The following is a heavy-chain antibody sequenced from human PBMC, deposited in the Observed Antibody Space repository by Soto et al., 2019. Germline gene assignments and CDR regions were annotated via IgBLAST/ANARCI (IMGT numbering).Heavy chain of an antibody. V-gene: IGHV4-4*07. Sequence: SETLSLPCAVSGCSISTYYWTWIRQPAGKRLEWLGRIYTSGYTKYNPSLKSRVTMSLDTSKRQFSLKLSSVTAADTAVYYCAREPVAGTYNWFDTWGQGILVTVSS. CDR2: IYTSGYT. CDR1: GCSISTYY. CDR3: AREPVAGTYNWFDT. D-gene: IGHD6-19*01. J-gene: IGHJ5*02.